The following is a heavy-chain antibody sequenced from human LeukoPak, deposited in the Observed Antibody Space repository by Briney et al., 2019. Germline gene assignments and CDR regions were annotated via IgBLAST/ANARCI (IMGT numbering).Heavy chain of an antibody. CDR1: GFTFGDYA. J-gene: IGHJ4*02. D-gene: IGHD3-22*01. V-gene: IGHV3-49*03. Sequence: GGSLRLSCTASGFTFGDYAMSWFRQAPGKGLEWVGFIRSKAYGGTTEYAASVKGRFTISRDDSKSIAYLQMNSLKTEDTAVYYCTRVRGTMIVVVGYFDYWGQGTLVTVSS. CDR2: IRSKAYGGTT. CDR3: TRVRGTMIVVVGYFDY.